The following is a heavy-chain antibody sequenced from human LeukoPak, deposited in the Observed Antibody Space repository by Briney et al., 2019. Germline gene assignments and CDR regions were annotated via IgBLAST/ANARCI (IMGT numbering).Heavy chain of an antibody. CDR1: GFTFSSSA. CDR2: ISASGGST. D-gene: IGHD7-27*01. CDR3: AKDGGLWVSAHWGDS. V-gene: IGHV3-23*01. J-gene: IGHJ4*02. Sequence: GGSLRLSCAASGFTFSSSAMSWVRQVPGKGLEWVSGISASGGSTYYADSVKGRFTVSRDNSKNTLFLQMNSLRAEDTAVYYCAKDGGLWVSAHWGDSWGRGTLVTVSS.